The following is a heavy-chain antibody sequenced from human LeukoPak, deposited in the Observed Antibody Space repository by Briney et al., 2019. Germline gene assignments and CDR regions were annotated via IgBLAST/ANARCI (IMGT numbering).Heavy chain of an antibody. Sequence: SETLSLTCTVSGGSISSRSYYWVWIRQPPGKGLEWIGTISYIGGTYYNPSLKSRVTISVDSSKNQFSLKLSSVTAADTAVFYCARRPVGGSSSPYYYYYYMDVWGNGTTVTVSS. CDR2: ISYIGGT. J-gene: IGHJ6*03. D-gene: IGHD6-6*01. CDR3: ARRPVGGSSSPYYYYYYMDV. V-gene: IGHV4-39*01. CDR1: GGSISSRSYY.